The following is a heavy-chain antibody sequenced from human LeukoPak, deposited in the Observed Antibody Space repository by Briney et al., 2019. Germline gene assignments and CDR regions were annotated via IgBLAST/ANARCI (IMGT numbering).Heavy chain of an antibody. CDR2: INHSGST. J-gene: IGHJ4*02. V-gene: IGHV4-34*01. D-gene: IGHD5-24*01. CDR1: GGSFSGYY. Sequence: PSETLSLTCAVYGGSFSGYYWSWIRQPPGKGLEWIGEINHSGSTNYNPSLKSRVTISVDTSKNQFSLKLSSVTAADTAVYYCAREGDGYNLFHWGQGTLVTVSS. CDR3: AREGDGYNLFH.